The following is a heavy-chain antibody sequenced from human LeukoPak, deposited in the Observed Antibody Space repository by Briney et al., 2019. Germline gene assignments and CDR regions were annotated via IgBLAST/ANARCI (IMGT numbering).Heavy chain of an antibody. Sequence: SSQTLSLTCAVSGGSISSGGYSWSWLRQPPGKGLEWIGYIYHSGSTYYNPSLKSRVTISVDRSKNQFSLKLSSVTAADTAVYYCARASDYYDSSGYGHDAFDIWGQGTMVTVSS. J-gene: IGHJ3*02. CDR2: IYHSGST. V-gene: IGHV4-30-2*01. D-gene: IGHD3-22*01. CDR1: GGSISSGGYS. CDR3: ARASDYYDSSGYGHDAFDI.